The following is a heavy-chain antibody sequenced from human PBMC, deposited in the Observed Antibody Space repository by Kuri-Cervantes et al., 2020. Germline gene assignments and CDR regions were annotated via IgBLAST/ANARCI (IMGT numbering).Heavy chain of an antibody. J-gene: IGHJ4*02. D-gene: IGHD3-16*01. CDR1: GYSFTSYW. CDR2: IIPIFGTA. Sequence: GGSLRLSCKGSGYSFTSYWIGWVRQAPGQGLEWMGGIIPIFGTANYAQKFQGRVTITADKSTITAYMELSSLGSEDTAVYYIANRRMGGTLDYWGQGTLVTVSS. CDR3: ANRRMGGTLDY. V-gene: IGHV1-69*06.